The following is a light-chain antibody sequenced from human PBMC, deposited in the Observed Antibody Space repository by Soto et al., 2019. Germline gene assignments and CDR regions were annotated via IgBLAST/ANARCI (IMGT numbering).Light chain of an antibody. V-gene: IGKV1-12*01. CDR2: AAS. Sequence: DIQMTQSPSSVSASVGDRVTITCRSSEDISTWLAWYQQKPGKAPNLLIYAASSLHSGVPSRFSGSGSGTDFTLTISSLQPEDFATYYCQQSFSSPPWTFGQGTKVDIK. J-gene: IGKJ1*01. CDR3: QQSFSSPPWT. CDR1: EDISTW.